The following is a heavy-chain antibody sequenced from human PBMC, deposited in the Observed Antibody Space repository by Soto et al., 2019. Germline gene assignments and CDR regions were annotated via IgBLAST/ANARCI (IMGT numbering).Heavy chain of an antibody. CDR3: ARDRYDTSYYYVGADY. CDR1: GYTFTSYG. D-gene: IGHD3-22*01. V-gene: IGHV1-18*01. J-gene: IGHJ4*02. Sequence: QVQLVQSGAEVKKPGASVKVSCKASGYTFTSYGFSWVRQAPGQGLEWLGCISGPNGNTAYAQKFQGRVTVTTDTATTTAYMELRSLRSDDTAVYYCARDRYDTSYYYVGADYWGQGTLVTVSS. CDR2: ISGPNGNT.